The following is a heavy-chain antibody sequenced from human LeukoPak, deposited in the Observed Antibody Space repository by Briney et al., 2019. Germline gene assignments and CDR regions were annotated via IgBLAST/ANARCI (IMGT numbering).Heavy chain of an antibody. CDR3: ARATHTIFGVGTYYYYYYMDV. Sequence: SGGSLRLSCAASGFTFSSYSMNWVRQAPGKGLGWVSYISSSSSTIYYADSVKGRFTISRDNAKNSLYVQMNSLRAEDTAVYYCARATHTIFGVGTYYYYYYMDVWGKGTTVTVSS. D-gene: IGHD3-3*01. CDR1: GFTFSSYS. V-gene: IGHV3-48*01. J-gene: IGHJ6*03. CDR2: ISSSSSTI.